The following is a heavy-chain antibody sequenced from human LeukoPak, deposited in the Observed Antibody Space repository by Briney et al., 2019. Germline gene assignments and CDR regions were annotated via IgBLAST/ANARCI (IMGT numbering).Heavy chain of an antibody. J-gene: IGHJ4*02. CDR2: IYYSGST. D-gene: IGHD6-19*01. Sequence: PSETLSLTCTVSGGSISSGGYYWSWIRQHPGKGLEWIGYIYYSGSTYYNPSLKSRVTISVDTSKNQFSLKLSSVTAADTAVDYCARGTSGWFEYWGQGTLVTVSS. V-gene: IGHV4-31*03. CDR1: GGSISSGGYY. CDR3: ARGTSGWFEY.